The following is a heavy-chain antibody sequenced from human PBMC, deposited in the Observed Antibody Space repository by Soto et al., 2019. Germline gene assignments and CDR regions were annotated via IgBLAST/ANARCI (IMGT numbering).Heavy chain of an antibody. D-gene: IGHD1-1*01. CDR1: GVSLNTADTW. CDR2: YHSGGST. Sequence: QVQLQESGSGLVKPSQSLSLTCTVSGVSLNTADTWWSWIRQSPGKGLEFIGYYHSGGSTYYDASVRSRGIISADTSNSQFSLKLISVTVADTAVYFCVRSRQMESGNDYGVDVWGQGTTVTVSS. J-gene: IGHJ6*02. V-gene: IGHV4-30-4*01. CDR3: VRSRQMESGNDYGVDV.